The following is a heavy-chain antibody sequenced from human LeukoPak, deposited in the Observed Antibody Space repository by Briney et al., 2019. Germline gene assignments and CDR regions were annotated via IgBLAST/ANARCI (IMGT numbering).Heavy chain of an antibody. J-gene: IGHJ5*02. D-gene: IGHD5-12*01. Sequence: GGSLRLSCAASGFTFSNLWMSWVRQAPGKGLEWVANIKQDGSEKYYVDSVKGRFTISRDNAKNSLYLQMNSLTAEDTAVYYCARDRGYQMVDPWGQGTLVTVSS. CDR3: ARDRGYQMVDP. CDR1: GFTFSNLW. V-gene: IGHV3-7*01. CDR2: IKQDGSEK.